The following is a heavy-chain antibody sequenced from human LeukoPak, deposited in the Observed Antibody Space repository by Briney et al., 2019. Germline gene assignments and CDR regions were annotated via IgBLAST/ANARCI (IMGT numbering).Heavy chain of an antibody. Sequence: GGSLRLSCAAPGFTFSDYYMSWIRQAPGKGLEWVSYISSSGSTIYYADSVKGRFTISRDNAKNSLYLQMNSLRAEDTAVYYCASGQWLPSDAFDISRQGTMVTVSS. CDR1: GFTFSDYY. CDR2: ISSSGSTI. V-gene: IGHV3-11*04. J-gene: IGHJ3*02. CDR3: ASGQWLPSDAFDI. D-gene: IGHD6-19*01.